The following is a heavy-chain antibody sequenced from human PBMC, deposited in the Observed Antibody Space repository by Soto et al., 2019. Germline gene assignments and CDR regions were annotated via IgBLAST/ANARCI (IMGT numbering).Heavy chain of an antibody. CDR3: AKITSFWSGYSDY. CDR1: GGTFSRYA. Sequence: GGSRRLSCAASGGTFSRYAMSGGRQAPGKGLEWVSAISGSGGSTYYADSVKGRFTISRDNSKNTLYLQMNSLRAEDTAVYYCAKITSFWSGYSDYWGQGTLSTVSS. J-gene: IGHJ4*02. CDR2: ISGSGGST. V-gene: IGHV3-23*01. D-gene: IGHD3-3*01.